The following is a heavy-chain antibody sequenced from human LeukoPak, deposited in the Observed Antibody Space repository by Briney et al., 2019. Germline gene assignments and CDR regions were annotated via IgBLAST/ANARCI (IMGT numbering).Heavy chain of an antibody. CDR1: GFTVSSNY. CDR3: AKDEGGWFDP. Sequence: GGSLRLSCAASGFTVSSNYMSWVRQAPGKGLEWVSVIYSGGSTYYADFVKGRFTISRDNSKNTLYLQMNSLRPEDTAVYYCAKDEGGWFDPWGQGTLVSVSS. V-gene: IGHV3-53*05. J-gene: IGHJ5*02. CDR2: IYSGGST.